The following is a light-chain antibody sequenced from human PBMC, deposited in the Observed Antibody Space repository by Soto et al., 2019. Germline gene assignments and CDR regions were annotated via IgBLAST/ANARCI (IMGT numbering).Light chain of an antibody. Sequence: EIVMTQSPATLSVSPGERATLSCRASQSVSSNLAWYQQKPGQAPRLLIYGASTRATGIPARFSGSGSGTEFTITISSLQSEDFAVYYCQQYNNWPPRRTFGGGTKVDIK. CDR2: GAS. CDR3: QQYNNWPPRRT. CDR1: QSVSSN. J-gene: IGKJ4*01. V-gene: IGKV3-15*01.